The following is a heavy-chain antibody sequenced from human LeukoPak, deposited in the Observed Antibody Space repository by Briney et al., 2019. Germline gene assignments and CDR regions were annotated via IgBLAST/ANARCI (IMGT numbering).Heavy chain of an antibody. CDR3: ARGVGGYSYVRTFGI. D-gene: IGHD5-18*01. J-gene: IGHJ3*02. CDR2: ISSNGGST. V-gene: IGHV3-64*01. Sequence: GGSLRLSCAASGFTFSSYALHWVRQAPGKGLEYVSAISSNGGSTYYANSVKGRFTISRDNSKNTLYLQMGSLRAEDMAVYYCARGVGGYSYVRTFGIWGQGTMVTVSS. CDR1: GFTFSSYA.